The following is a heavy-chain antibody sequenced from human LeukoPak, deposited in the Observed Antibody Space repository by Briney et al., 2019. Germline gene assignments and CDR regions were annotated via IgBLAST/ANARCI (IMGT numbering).Heavy chain of an antibody. J-gene: IGHJ4*02. CDR1: GFTFHIYA. D-gene: IGHD6-19*01. CDR3: AKVGAAGIAVVLVDY. CDR2: ISDSGDIT. V-gene: IGHV3-23*01. Sequence: GGSLRLSCAASGFTFHIYAMSWVRQAPGKGLEWVSVISDSGDITYYADSVKGRFTISRDNSKNTLYLQMNSLRAEDTAVYYCAKVGAAGIAVVLVDYWGQGTLVTVSS.